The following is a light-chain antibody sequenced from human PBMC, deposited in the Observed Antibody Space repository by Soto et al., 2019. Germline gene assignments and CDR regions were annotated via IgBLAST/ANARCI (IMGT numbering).Light chain of an antibody. CDR2: AAS. Sequence: DIQMTQSPSSLSASVGDRVTITCRASQSIVTYLNWYLQKPGKAPKLLIYAASRLQAGVPLRFSGSGSGTDFTLTISDLQPEDFATYYCQQLNSFPLTFGQGTRLEI. V-gene: IGKV1-39*01. CDR3: QQLNSFPLT. J-gene: IGKJ5*01. CDR1: QSIVTY.